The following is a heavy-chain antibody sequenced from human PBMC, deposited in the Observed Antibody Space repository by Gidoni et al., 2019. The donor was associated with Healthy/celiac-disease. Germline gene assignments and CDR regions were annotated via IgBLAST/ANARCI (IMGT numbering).Heavy chain of an antibody. D-gene: IGHD3-3*01. CDR1: GFTFSSYA. J-gene: IGHJ4*02. CDR2: ISGSGGST. V-gene: IGHV3-23*01. Sequence: EVQLLESGGGLVQPGGSLRLSCAASGFTFSSYAMSWVRQAPGKGLEWVSAISGSGGSTYYADSVKGRFTISRDNSKNTLYLQMNSLRAEDTAVYYCAKDRVRRVKFGVVIILPPPPGFDYWGQGTLVTVSS. CDR3: AKDRVRRVKFGVVIILPPPPGFDY.